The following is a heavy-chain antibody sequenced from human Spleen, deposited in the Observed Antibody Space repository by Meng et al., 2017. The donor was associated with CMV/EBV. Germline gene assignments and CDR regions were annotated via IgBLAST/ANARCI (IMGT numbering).Heavy chain of an antibody. Sequence: GESLKISCAASRFSVATYQINWVRQAPGKGLEWVSSISSIGDSKSYADSVKGRFTISRDNSKNTLYLQMNSLRAEDTAVYYCAKDGSGSYPSWFDPWGQGSRVTVSS. V-gene: IGHV3-23*01. J-gene: IGHJ5*02. D-gene: IGHD1-26*01. CDR1: RFSVATYQ. CDR3: AKDGSGSYPSWFDP. CDR2: ISSIGDSK.